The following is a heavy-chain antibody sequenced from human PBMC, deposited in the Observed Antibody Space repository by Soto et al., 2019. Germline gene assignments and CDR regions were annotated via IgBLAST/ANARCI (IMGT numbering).Heavy chain of an antibody. J-gene: IGHJ4*02. Sequence: QLQLLQSGAEVKKPGASVKVICKASGYTFRNFGISWVRHAPGQGLEWMGWISAYNANANYAQKFQGRLTMTADTATSTGYMERRCLRSDDTAVYYCAREKSYFDYWGQGTLVTVSS. CDR3: AREKSYFDY. CDR1: GYTFRNFG. CDR2: ISAYNANA. V-gene: IGHV1-18*01.